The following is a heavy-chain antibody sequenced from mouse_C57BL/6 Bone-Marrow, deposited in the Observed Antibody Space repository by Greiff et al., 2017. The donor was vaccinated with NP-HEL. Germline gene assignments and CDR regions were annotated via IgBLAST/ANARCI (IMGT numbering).Heavy chain of an antibody. D-gene: IGHD2-4*01. CDR2: ISNGGGST. Sequence: EVQGVESGGGLVQPGGSLKLSCAASGFTFSDYYMYWVRQTPEKRLEWVAYISNGGGSTYYPDTVKGRFTISRDNAKNTLYLQMSRLKSEDTAMYYCARRGLRDWYFDVWGTGTTVTVSS. CDR1: GFTFSDYY. CDR3: ARRGLRDWYFDV. V-gene: IGHV5-12*01. J-gene: IGHJ1*03.